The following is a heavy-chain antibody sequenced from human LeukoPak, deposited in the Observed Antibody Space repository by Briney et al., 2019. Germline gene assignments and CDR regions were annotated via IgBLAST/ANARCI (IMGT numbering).Heavy chain of an antibody. D-gene: IGHD6-19*01. J-gene: IGHJ4*02. CDR3: AKGSSGWPEVGWGIDY. V-gene: IGHV3-23*01. CDR2: ISGSGGGV. Sequence: GGSLRLSCAASGFTFSTYAMSWVRQAPGKGLEWGSAISGSGGGVYYADSVKGLFTISRDNSKNTLYLQMNSLRADDTALYYCAKGSSGWPEVGWGIDYWGQGTLVTVSS. CDR1: GFTFSTYA.